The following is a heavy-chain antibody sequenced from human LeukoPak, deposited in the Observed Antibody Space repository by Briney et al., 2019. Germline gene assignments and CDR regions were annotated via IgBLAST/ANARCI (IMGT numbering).Heavy chain of an antibody. CDR3: XXVGTAPIV. V-gene: IGHV3-30-3*01. CDR1: GFTFSSYA. D-gene: IGHD3-16*02. CDR2: ISYDGSNK. J-gene: IGHJ4*02. Sequence: GGSLRLSCAASGFTFSSYAMHWVRQAPGKGLEWVAVISYDGSNKYYADSVKGRFTISRDNSKNTLYLQMNSLRAEDTAVYYXXXVGTAPIVWGQGTLVTVSS.